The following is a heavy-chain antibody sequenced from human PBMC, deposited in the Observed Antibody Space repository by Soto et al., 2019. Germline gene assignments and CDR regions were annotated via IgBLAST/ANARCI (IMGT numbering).Heavy chain of an antibody. Sequence: GGSLRLSCAASGFTFSSYWMHWVRQAPGKGLVWVSRINSDGSSTSYADSVKGRFTISRDNAKNSLYLQMNSLRADDTAIYYCARALDFWSGYLSDWGQGTLVTVSS. D-gene: IGHD3-3*01. CDR1: GFTFSSYW. CDR2: INSDGSST. J-gene: IGHJ4*02. CDR3: ARALDFWSGYLSD. V-gene: IGHV3-74*01.